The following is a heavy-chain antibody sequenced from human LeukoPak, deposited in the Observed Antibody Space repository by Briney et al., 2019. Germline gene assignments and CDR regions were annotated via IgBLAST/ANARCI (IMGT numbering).Heavy chain of an antibody. J-gene: IGHJ3*02. CDR3: AREKPEDIVVVPAAIGNAFDI. V-gene: IGHV4-34*01. Sequence: SETLSLTCAVYGGSFSGYYWNWIRQPPGKGLEWIGEINHSGRTNYNPSLKSRVTISVDTSKKQFSLKLSSVTAADTAVYYCAREKPEDIVVVPAAIGNAFDIWGQGTVVTVSS. D-gene: IGHD2-2*01. CDR2: INHSGRT. CDR1: GGSFSGYY.